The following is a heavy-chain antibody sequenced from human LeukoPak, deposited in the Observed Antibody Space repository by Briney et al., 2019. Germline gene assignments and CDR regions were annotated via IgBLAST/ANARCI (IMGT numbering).Heavy chain of an antibody. Sequence: ASVKVSCKASGYTFTGYYMHWARQAPGQGLEWMGWINPNSGGTNYAQKFQGRVTMTRDTSISTAYMELSRLRSDDTAVYYCANLPIYCSGGSCYDRWGQGTLVTVSS. CDR2: INPNSGGT. CDR3: ANLPIYCSGGSCYDR. D-gene: IGHD2-15*01. V-gene: IGHV1-2*02. J-gene: IGHJ5*02. CDR1: GYTFTGYY.